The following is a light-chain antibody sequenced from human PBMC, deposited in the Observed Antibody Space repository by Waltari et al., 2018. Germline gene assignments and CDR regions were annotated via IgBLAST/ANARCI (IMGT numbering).Light chain of an antibody. CDR3: QQYYSLPT. CDR1: QSVLYRSNNKHS. J-gene: IGKJ4*01. V-gene: IGKV4-1*01. Sequence: DIVMTQSPDSLAVSLGERATINCKSSQSVLYRSNNKHSVAWYQQKPGQSPKLLIYWSSARESGVPDRVSGGGSGTDFTRTISSLQAGDVAIYYCQQYYSLPTFGGGTKVEI. CDR2: WSS.